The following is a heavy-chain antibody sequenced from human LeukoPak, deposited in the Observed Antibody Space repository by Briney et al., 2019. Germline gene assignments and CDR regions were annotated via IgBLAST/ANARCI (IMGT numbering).Heavy chain of an antibody. V-gene: IGHV1-18*01. Sequence: ASVKVSCKASGYTFTSYGISWVRQAPGQGLEWMGWISAYNGNTNYAQKLQGRVTVTTDTSTSTAYMELRSLRSDDTAVYYCARVDITIFGVVLYAMDVWGQGTTVTVSS. CDR1: GYTFTSYG. J-gene: IGHJ6*02. CDR2: ISAYNGNT. D-gene: IGHD3-3*01. CDR3: ARVDITIFGVVLYAMDV.